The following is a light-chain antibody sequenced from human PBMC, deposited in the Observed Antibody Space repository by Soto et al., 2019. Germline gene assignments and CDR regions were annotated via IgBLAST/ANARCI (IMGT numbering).Light chain of an antibody. CDR2: LGS. V-gene: IGKV2-28*01. Sequence: DLVMTQSPLSLSVTPGEPASISCRSSQSLLHSNGYNYLDWYLQKPGQSPQLMIFLGSNRASGVPDRLSGSGSGTDFTLTISRVEAEDVGVYYCMQALQTSPTFGQGTKVEIK. J-gene: IGKJ1*01. CDR1: QSLLHSNGYNY. CDR3: MQALQTSPT.